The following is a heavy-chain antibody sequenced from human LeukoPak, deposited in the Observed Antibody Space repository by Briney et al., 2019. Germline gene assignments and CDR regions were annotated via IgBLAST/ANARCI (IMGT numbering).Heavy chain of an antibody. CDR2: IIPIFGTA. V-gene: IGHV1-69*13. J-gene: IGHJ4*02. Sequence: SVKVSCKASGGTFNNYTISWVRQAPGQGLEWMGGIIPIFGTANYAQKFQGRVTITADESTSTAYLEMSSLRSEDTAVYYCARVAGPIDYWGQGTLVTVSS. CDR1: GGTFNNYT. CDR3: ARVAGPIDY.